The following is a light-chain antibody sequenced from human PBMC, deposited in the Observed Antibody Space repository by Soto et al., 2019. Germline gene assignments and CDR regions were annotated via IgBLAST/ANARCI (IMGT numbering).Light chain of an antibody. CDR2: KAS. CDR3: QQYNRYWT. V-gene: IGKV1-5*03. Sequence: DIQMTQSPSTLSVSVGDRVTITCRASQSISSWLAWYQQKPGKAPKLLIYKASSLESGVPSRFSGSGPGTEFTLTISSLQPDDFATYYCQQYNRYWTFGQGTKVEIK. CDR1: QSISSW. J-gene: IGKJ1*01.